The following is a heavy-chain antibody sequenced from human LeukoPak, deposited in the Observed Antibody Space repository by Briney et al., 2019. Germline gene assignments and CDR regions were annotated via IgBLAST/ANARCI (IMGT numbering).Heavy chain of an antibody. D-gene: IGHD3-10*01. CDR2: IRYDGSSK. CDR1: GFTLTSYG. Sequence: PGGSLRLSCAASGFTLTSYGMHWVRQAPGKGLEWVAFIRYDGSSKHYADSVKGRFTISRDNSKNTLYLQMNSLRAEDTAVYYCARVRGEYYFDYWGQGTLVTVSS. V-gene: IGHV3-30*02. J-gene: IGHJ4*02. CDR3: ARVRGEYYFDY.